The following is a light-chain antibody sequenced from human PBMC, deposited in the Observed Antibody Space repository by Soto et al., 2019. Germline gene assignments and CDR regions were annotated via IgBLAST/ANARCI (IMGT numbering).Light chain of an antibody. CDR2: GAS. Sequence: EVLMTQSQGTLSVSPGERVTVSCRASQSIGSNLAWYQQKPGQAPRLLIYGASTRVIGVPDRFSGGRSGTEFTLPISSLQSEDIAVYFCQQYNDWPPYTFGQGTKLEIK. CDR1: QSIGSN. CDR3: QQYNDWPPYT. V-gene: IGKV3-15*01. J-gene: IGKJ2*01.